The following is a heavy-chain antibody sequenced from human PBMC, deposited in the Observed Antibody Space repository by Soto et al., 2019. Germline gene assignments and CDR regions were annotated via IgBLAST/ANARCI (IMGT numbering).Heavy chain of an antibody. CDR2: AYYSEST. J-gene: IGHJ5*02. Sequence: SDTLSLTCTVSGGSIRSSTYQWGWIRQPPGRGLEWIGSAYYSESTYYNPSLKSRVTISVETSKNQFSLRLSSVTAAGTAVYYSARRPTVTTVTPSWFDPGGQGTPVTASS. CDR3: ARRPTVTTVTPSWFDP. D-gene: IGHD4-17*01. V-gene: IGHV4-39*07. CDR1: GGSIRSSTYQ.